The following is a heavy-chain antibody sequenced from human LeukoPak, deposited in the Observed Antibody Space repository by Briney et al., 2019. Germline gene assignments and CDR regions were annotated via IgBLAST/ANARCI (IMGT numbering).Heavy chain of an antibody. CDR3: ARSPDFWSGYATLGAFDI. J-gene: IGHJ3*02. Sequence: SVKVSCKASGYTFTSYDINWVRQATGQGLEWMGGIIPIFGTANYAQKFQGRVTITTDESTSTAYMELSSLRSEDTAVYYCARSPDFWSGYATLGAFDIWGQGTMVTVSS. CDR1: GYTFTSYD. D-gene: IGHD3-3*01. V-gene: IGHV1-69*05. CDR2: IIPIFGTA.